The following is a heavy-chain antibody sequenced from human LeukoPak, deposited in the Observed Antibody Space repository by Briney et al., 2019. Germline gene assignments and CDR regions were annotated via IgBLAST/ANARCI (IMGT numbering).Heavy chain of an antibody. Sequence: GASVKVSCKASGYTFTSYGISWVRQAPGQGLEWMGWISAYNGNTNYAQKLQGRVTMTTDTSTSTAYMELRSLRSDDTAVYYCARAHPYITVPPGWFDPWGQGTLVTVSS. CDR2: ISAYNGNT. CDR1: GYTFTSYG. V-gene: IGHV1-18*01. D-gene: IGHD3-3*01. CDR3: ARAHPYITVPPGWFDP. J-gene: IGHJ5*02.